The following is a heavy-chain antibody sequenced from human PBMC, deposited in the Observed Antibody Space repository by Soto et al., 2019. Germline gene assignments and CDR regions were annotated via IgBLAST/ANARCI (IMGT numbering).Heavy chain of an antibody. V-gene: IGHV3-30-3*01. D-gene: IGHD2-15*01. J-gene: IGHJ4*02. Sequence: QVQLVESGGGVVQPGRSLRLSCAASGFTFSSYAMHWVRQAPGKGLEWVAVISYDGSNKYYADSVKGRFTISRDNSKNQLDLQMNSLGAEDTAVFYCARPPIRYFSGGSCYVGFDYWGQGTLVTVSS. CDR3: ARPPIRYFSGGSCYVGFDY. CDR2: ISYDGSNK. CDR1: GFTFSSYA.